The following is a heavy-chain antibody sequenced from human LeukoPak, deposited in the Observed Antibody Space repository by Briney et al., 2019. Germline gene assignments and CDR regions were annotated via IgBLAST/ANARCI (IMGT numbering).Heavy chain of an antibody. CDR1: GFTFSSYA. V-gene: IGHV3-64*01. Sequence: GGSLRPSCAASGFTFSSYAMHWVRQAPGKGLEYVSAISSNGGSTYYANSLKGRFTISRDNSKNTLYLQMGSLRAEDMAVYYCARVYSSSWYSAFDIWGQGTMVTVSS. J-gene: IGHJ3*02. CDR3: ARVYSSSWYSAFDI. D-gene: IGHD6-13*01. CDR2: ISSNGGST.